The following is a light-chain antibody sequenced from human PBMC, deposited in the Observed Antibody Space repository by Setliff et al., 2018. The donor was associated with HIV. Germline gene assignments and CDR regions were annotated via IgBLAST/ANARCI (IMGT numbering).Light chain of an antibody. J-gene: IGLJ3*02. CDR3: SSFTSSKALL. CDR2: DVT. CDR1: SSDIGGYNY. Sequence: QSALTQPASVSGSPGQSITISCTGTSSDIGGYNYVSWYQQLPGNTPKLLIYDVTNRPSGVPDRFSGSKSANTASLTISGLQAEDEADYYCSSFTSSKALLFGGGTKVT. V-gene: IGLV2-14*03.